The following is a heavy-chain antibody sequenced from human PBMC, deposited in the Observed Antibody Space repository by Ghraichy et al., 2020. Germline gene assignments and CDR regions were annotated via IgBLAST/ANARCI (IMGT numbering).Heavy chain of an antibody. J-gene: IGHJ4*02. D-gene: IGHD2-2*01. CDR3: ARDSLVVPAAVD. CDR1: GFTVSSNY. V-gene: IGHV3-53*01. CDR2: IYSGGST. Sequence: GGSLRLSCAASGFTVSSNYMSWVRQAPGKGLEWVSVIYSGGSTYYADSVKGRFTISRDNSKNTLYLQMNSLRAEDTAVYYCARDSLVVPAAVDWGQGTLVTVSS.